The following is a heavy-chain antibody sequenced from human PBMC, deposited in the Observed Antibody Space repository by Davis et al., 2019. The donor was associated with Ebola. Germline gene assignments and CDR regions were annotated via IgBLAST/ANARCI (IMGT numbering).Heavy chain of an antibody. D-gene: IGHD2-2*02. CDR1: VYTFTGYY. Sequence: SSVHVSCQASVYTFTGYYMHWVRQAPGQGLEWMGGIIPIFGTANYAQKFQGRVTITADESTSTAYMELSSLRSEDTAVYYCARGYCSSTSCYRGEGFDYWGQGTLVTVSS. CDR2: IIPIFGTA. CDR3: ARGYCSSTSCYRGEGFDY. J-gene: IGHJ4*02. V-gene: IGHV1-69*13.